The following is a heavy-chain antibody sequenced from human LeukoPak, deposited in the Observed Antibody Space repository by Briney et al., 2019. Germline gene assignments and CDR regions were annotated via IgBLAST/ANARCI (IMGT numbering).Heavy chain of an antibody. CDR2: ISAYNGNT. CDR3: ARDVGPYVQQQLVPVWFDP. Sequence: ASVNVSCKASGYTSTSYGISWVRQAPGQGLEWMGWISAYNGNTNYAQKLQGRVTMTTDTSTSTAYMQLRSLRSDDTAVYYCARDVGPYVQQQLVPVWFDPWGQGTLVTVSS. D-gene: IGHD6-13*01. CDR1: GYTSTSYG. V-gene: IGHV1-18*04. J-gene: IGHJ5*02.